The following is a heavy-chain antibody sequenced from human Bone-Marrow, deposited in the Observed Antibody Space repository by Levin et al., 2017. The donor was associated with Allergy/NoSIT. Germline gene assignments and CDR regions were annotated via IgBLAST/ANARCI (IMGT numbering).Heavy chain of an antibody. CDR3: TRNIQRDHYGMDV. CDR1: GFFFGNYG. D-gene: IGHD5-18*01. V-gene: IGHV3-33*01. Sequence: GGSLRLSCAASGFFFGNYGMHWVRQAPGKGLDWLAVIWYDGSNKYYADSVKGRFTISRDNSKNTVYLQMSSLRAEDTAVYYCTRNIQRDHYGMDVWGQGTTVTVSS. CDR2: IWYDGSNK. J-gene: IGHJ6*02.